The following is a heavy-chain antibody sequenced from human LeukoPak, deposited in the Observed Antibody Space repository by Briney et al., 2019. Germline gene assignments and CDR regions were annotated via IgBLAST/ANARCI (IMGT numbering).Heavy chain of an antibody. J-gene: IGHJ4*02. D-gene: IGHD2-8*02. CDR3: ATYRQVLLPFES. Sequence: GSLKLSCAASGFTFTTYWMTWVRQAPGKGLEWVANIKPDGSEKYYVDSVKGRFTISRDNAKNSVSLQMNSLRAEDTAIYYCATYRQVLLPFESWGQGTLVTVSS. CDR2: IKPDGSEK. V-gene: IGHV3-7*03. CDR1: GFTFTTYW.